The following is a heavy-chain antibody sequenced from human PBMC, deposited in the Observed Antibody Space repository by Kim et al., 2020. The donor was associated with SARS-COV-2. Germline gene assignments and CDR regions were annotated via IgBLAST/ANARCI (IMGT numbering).Heavy chain of an antibody. J-gene: IGHJ4*02. CDR3: ARGMVRGVSSPIDY. D-gene: IGHD3-10*01. V-gene: IGHV1-3*01. Sequence: SQELQGRVTMNRDTSASTAYMELSSMRSEDTAVYYCARGMVRGVSSPIDYWGQGTLVTVSS.